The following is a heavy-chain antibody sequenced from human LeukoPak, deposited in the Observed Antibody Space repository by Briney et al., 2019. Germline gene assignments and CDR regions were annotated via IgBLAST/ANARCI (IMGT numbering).Heavy chain of an antibody. J-gene: IGHJ4*02. CDR3: AKWGSGSYYKGSFDY. CDR1: GFTFSNYA. V-gene: IGHV3-23*01. Sequence: PGGSLRLSCAASGFTFSNYAMSWVRQAPGKGLEWVSAVSGSGASTYYADSVKGRFTISRDNSKNTLYLQMNSLRAEDTAVYYCAKWGSGSYYKGSFDYWGQGTLVTVSS. D-gene: IGHD3-10*01. CDR2: VSGSGAST.